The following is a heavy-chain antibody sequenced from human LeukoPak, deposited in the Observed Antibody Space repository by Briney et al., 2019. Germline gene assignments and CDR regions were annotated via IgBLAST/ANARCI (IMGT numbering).Heavy chain of an antibody. CDR3: ARDPGAAAKSGAFDI. Sequence: SETLSLTCTVSGHPISSYYWRWIRQPAGKGLEWLGRIYTSRSTNYNPSLKRRVTMSVDKSKDQFSVKLSCVSDADTAVYYCARDPGAAAKSGAFDIWGQGTMVTVSS. CDR1: GHPISSYY. CDR2: IYTSRST. V-gene: IGHV4-4*07. J-gene: IGHJ3*02. D-gene: IGHD6-13*01.